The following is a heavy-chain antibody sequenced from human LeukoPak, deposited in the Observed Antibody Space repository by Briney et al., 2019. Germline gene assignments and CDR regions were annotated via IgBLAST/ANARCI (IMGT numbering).Heavy chain of an antibody. J-gene: IGHJ4*02. CDR3: ARTYSGSCYTPIDY. D-gene: IGHD6-13*01. CDR2: ISSSGGSA. Sequence: GGSLRLSCAASGFTFSSYAMNWVRQAPGKGLEWVSAISSSGGSAYYADPVKGRFTISRDNSRNTLFLQMNSLRAEDTAVYYCARTYSGSCYTPIDYWGQGTLVTVSS. CDR1: GFTFSSYA. V-gene: IGHV3-23*01.